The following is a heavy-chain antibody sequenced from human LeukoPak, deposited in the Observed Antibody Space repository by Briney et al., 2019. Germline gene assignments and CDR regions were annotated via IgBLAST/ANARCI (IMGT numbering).Heavy chain of an antibody. J-gene: IGHJ4*02. Sequence: PGGSLRLSCAASGFTFSSYAMSWVRQAPGKGLEWVSAISGSGGSTYYADSVKGRFTISRDNSKNTLYLQMNSLRAEDTAVYYCAKRRDYDFWSGYFELDYWGQGTLVTVSS. CDR2: ISGSGGST. D-gene: IGHD3-3*01. CDR1: GFTFSSYA. V-gene: IGHV3-23*01. CDR3: AKRRDYDFWSGYFELDY.